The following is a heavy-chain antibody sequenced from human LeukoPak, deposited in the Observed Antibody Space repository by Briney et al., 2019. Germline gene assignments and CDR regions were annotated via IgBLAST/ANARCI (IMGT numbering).Heavy chain of an antibody. CDR1: GYTFTSYD. CDR3: ARALGYCSSTSCYRDWFDP. Sequence: ASVKVSCKASGYTFTSYDINWVRQATGQGLEWMGWMNPNSGNTGYAQKFQGRVTMTRNTSISTAYMELSSLRSEDTAVYYCARALGYCSSTSCYRDWFDPWGQGTLVTVSS. CDR2: MNPNSGNT. V-gene: IGHV1-8*01. J-gene: IGHJ5*02. D-gene: IGHD2-2*02.